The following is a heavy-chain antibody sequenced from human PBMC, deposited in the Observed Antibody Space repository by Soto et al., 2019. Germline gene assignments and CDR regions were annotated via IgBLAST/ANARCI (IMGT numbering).Heavy chain of an antibody. CDR2: LSSSTRYI. J-gene: IGHJ5*02. CDR3: ARYRAFGGSEISEFDP. D-gene: IGHD5-12*01. CDR1: GFTFSSYS. Sequence: PGGSLRFSCAASGFTFSSYSMNWVRQAPGKGVEWVASLSSSTRYIYYADSVKGRFTISRDNASNSLYLQMNSLRAEDTAVYYWARYRAFGGSEISEFDPWGQGTLVTVSS. V-gene: IGHV3-21*01.